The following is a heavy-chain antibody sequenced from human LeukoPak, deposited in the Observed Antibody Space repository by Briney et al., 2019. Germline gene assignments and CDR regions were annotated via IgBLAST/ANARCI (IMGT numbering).Heavy chain of an antibody. V-gene: IGHV1-46*01. CDR1: GYTFTSYY. Sequence: ASVKVSCKASGYTFTSYYMHWVRQAPGQGLEWMGIINPSGGSTSYAQKFQGRVTMTRDTSTSTVYMELSSLRAEDTAVYYCAKDSAAATFDYWGQGTLVTVSS. CDR3: AKDSAAATFDY. CDR2: INPSGGST. J-gene: IGHJ4*02. D-gene: IGHD6-13*01.